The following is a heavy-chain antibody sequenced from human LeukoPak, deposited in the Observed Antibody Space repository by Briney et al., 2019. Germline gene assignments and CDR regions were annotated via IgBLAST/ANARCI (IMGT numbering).Heavy chain of an antibody. J-gene: IGHJ4*02. V-gene: IGHV3-23*01. Sequence: GGSLRLSCAASGFTFSSYAMSWVRQAPGKGLEWVSPISGSGGSTYYADSVKGRFTISRDNSKNTLYLQMNSLRAEDTAVYYCAKDVAVGDYEGGDYWGEGTLVTVSS. CDR3: AKDVAVGDYEGGDY. D-gene: IGHD4-17*01. CDR1: GFTFSSYA. CDR2: ISGSGGST.